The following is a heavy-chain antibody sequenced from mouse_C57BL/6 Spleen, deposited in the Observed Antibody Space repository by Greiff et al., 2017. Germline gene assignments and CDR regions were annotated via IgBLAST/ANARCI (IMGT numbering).Heavy chain of an antibody. V-gene: IGHV1-53*01. D-gene: IGHD3-2*02. J-gene: IGHJ4*01. CDR1: GYTFTSYW. CDR2: INPSNGGT. Sequence: QVQLQQPGTELVKPGASVKLSCKASGYTFTSYWMHWVKQRPGQGLEWIGNINPSNGGTKYNEKFKSKATLTVDKSSSTAYMQLSSLTSEDSAVYYCAREQLRFYAMDYWGQGTSVTVSS. CDR3: AREQLRFYAMDY.